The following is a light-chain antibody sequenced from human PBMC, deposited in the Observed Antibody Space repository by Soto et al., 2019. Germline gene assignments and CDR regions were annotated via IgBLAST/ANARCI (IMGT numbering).Light chain of an antibody. CDR2: GAS. V-gene: IGKV3-20*01. CDR3: QQYGSSPPIT. Sequence: IVLPQSPYTLSVSPGERVTLSCRASKDISNSLSWYQQKPGQAPRLLIYGASSRTAGIPDRFSGSGSGTDFTLTISRLEPEDFAVYYCQQYGSSPPITFGQGTRLEI. J-gene: IGKJ5*01. CDR1: KDISNSL.